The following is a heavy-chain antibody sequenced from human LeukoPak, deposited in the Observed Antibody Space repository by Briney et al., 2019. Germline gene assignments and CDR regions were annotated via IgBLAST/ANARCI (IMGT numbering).Heavy chain of an antibody. Sequence: GASVKVSCKASGYTFTVYYMHGVRQAPGQGLEWMGWINPNSGGTNYAQKFQGRVTMTRDTSISTAYMELSRLKSNDTAVYNWARDRGGYLDYWGQGTLVTVSS. CDR2: INPNSGGT. V-gene: IGHV1-2*02. J-gene: IGHJ4*02. CDR3: ARDRGGYLDY. D-gene: IGHD2-15*01. CDR1: GYTFTVYY.